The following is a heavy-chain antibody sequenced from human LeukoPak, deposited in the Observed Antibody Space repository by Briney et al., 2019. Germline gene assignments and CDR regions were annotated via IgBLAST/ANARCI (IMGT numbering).Heavy chain of an antibody. CDR3: ATPGSIFGVVITPYYFDY. J-gene: IGHJ4*02. V-gene: IGHV1-24*01. D-gene: IGHD3-3*01. CDR2: FDPEDGET. Sequence: ASVKVSCKASGGTFSNYAISWVRQAPGQGLEWMGGFDPEDGETIYAQKFQGRVTMTEDTSTDTAYMELSSLRSEDTAVYYCATPGSIFGVVITPYYFDYWGQGTLVTVSS. CDR1: GGTFSNYA.